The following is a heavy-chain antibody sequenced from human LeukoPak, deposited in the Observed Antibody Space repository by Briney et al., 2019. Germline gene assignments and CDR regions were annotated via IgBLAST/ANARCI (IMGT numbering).Heavy chain of an antibody. CDR2: IYPGDSDT. Sequence: GESLKISCKGSGYSFTIYWIGWVRQMPGNGLEWMGTIYPGDSDTRYSPSFQGQVTISADRSINTAYLQWSSLKASDTAIYYCARRLKNSDGWTFDYWGQGTLVTVSS. D-gene: IGHD6-19*01. CDR3: ARRLKNSDGWTFDY. J-gene: IGHJ4*02. CDR1: GYSFTIYW. V-gene: IGHV5-51*01.